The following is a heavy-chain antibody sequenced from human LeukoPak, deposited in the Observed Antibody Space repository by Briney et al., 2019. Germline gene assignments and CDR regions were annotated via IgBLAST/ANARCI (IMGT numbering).Heavy chain of an antibody. CDR2: ISSSGSTI. D-gene: IGHD3-22*01. J-gene: IGHJ4*02. Sequence: GGSLRLSCAASGFTFSSYWMSWVRKAPGKGLEWVSYISSSGSTIYYADSVKGRFTISRDNAKNSLYLQMNSLRAEDTAVYYCASMGYYYDSSGYYRYWGQGTLVTVSS. V-gene: IGHV3-48*04. CDR1: GFTFSSYW. CDR3: ASMGYYYDSSGYYRY.